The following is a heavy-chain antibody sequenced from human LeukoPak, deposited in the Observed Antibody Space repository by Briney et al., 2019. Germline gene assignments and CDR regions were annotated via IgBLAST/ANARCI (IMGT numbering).Heavy chain of an antibody. CDR3: ASAREWGLLRT. J-gene: IGHJ5*02. V-gene: IGHV3-30*04. CDR2: ISYDGSNK. CDR1: GFTFSSYA. Sequence: PGRSLRLSCAASGFTFSSYAMHWVRQAPGKGLEWVAVISYDGSNKYYADSVKGRFTISRDNSKNTLYLQMNSLRAEDTAVYYCASAREWGLLRTWGQGTLVTVSS. D-gene: IGHD3-22*01.